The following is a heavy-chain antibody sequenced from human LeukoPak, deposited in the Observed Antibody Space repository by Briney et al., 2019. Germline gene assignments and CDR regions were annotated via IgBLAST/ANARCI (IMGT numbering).Heavy chain of an antibody. V-gene: IGHV4-59*08. Sequence: SETLSLTCTVSGGSISSYYWSWIRQPPGKGLEWIGYIYYSGSTYYNPSLKSRVTISVDTSKNQFSLKLSSVTAADTAVYYCARAVDYGGNSWAFDIWGQGTMVTVSS. D-gene: IGHD4-23*01. CDR1: GGSISSYY. CDR3: ARAVDYGGNSWAFDI. J-gene: IGHJ3*02. CDR2: IYYSGST.